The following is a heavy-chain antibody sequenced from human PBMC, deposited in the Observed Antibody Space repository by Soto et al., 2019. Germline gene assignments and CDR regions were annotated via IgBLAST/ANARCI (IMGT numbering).Heavy chain of an antibody. D-gene: IGHD3-10*01. CDR1: GYTFTSYD. CDR3: ARGYGSYFDY. V-gene: IGHV1-8*01. CDR2: MNPNNGAT. Sequence: QVQLVQSGAEVKKPGASVKVSCKPPGYTFTSYDINWVRQATGQGPEWMGWMNPNNGATGYAQKFQGRVTMTRDTSMTTAYMELSSLRSEDTAVYYCARGYGSYFDYWGQGSLVTVSS. J-gene: IGHJ4*02.